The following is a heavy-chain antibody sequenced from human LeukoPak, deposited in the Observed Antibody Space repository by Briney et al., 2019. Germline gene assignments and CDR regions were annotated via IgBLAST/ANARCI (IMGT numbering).Heavy chain of an antibody. D-gene: IGHD1-26*01. V-gene: IGHV1-18*01. J-gene: IGHJ5*02. CDR3: ARDWGVSYKSNWFNP. CDR2: ISAYNGNT. CDR1: GYTFTSYG. Sequence: ASVKVSCKASGYTFTSYGISWVRQAPGQGLEWMGWISAYNGNTNYAQKLQGRVTMTRDMSTSTVYMELSSLRSEDTAVYYCARDWGVSYKSNWFNPWGQGTLVTVSS.